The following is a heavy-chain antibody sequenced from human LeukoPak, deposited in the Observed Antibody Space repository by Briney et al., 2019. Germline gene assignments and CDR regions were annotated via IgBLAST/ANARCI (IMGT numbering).Heavy chain of an antibody. CDR1: GYTFTIYY. Sequence: ASLKVSSKASGYTFTIYYMHGVPQAPGQGLEWMGIINPSGGSTSYAQKFQGRVTMTRDTSTSTVYMELSSLRSEDTAVYYCAIAAKPTYAFDIWGQGTMVTVSS. CDR3: AIAAKPTYAFDI. CDR2: INPSGGST. V-gene: IGHV1-46*01. J-gene: IGHJ3*02.